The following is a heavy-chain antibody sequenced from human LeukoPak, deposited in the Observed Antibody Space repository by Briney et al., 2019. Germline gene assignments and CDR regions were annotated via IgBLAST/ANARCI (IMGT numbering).Heavy chain of an antibody. D-gene: IGHD3-22*01. V-gene: IGHV1-46*01. CDR2: INPSGGST. J-gene: IGHJ3*02. CDR1: GCTFSNYY. Sequence: GASVKVSCKASGCTFSNYYMHWVRQAPGQGLEWMGIINPSGGSTSYEQKFQGRVTMTRDTSTSTVYMEMSSLTSEDTAVYYCARGTYYYDSSGSGAFDIWGQGTMVTVSS. CDR3: ARGTYYYDSSGSGAFDI.